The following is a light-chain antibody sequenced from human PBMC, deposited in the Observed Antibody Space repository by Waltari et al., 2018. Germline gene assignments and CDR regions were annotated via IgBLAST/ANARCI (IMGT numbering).Light chain of an antibody. J-gene: IGKJ1*01. CDR3: QKYNSAPWT. CDR2: AAS. CDR1: AGVGNF. V-gene: IGKV1-27*01. Sequence: IQLTHSPTSLSSSVGDRVTITCRASAGVGNFVAWYQQKPGKVPKLLIYAASTLQSGSPSRFSGSGSGTDFTLTISSLQPEDVATYYCQKYNSAPWTFGQGTKVEIK.